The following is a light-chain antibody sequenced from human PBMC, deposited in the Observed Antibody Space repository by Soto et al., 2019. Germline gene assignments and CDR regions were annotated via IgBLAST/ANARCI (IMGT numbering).Light chain of an antibody. Sequence: MTQSPDTLSVSPGDRVTLSCRASHSVGTNLAWYQQKPGQAPRLLIYGASARATDVPVRFSGSGSGTEFTLTISSLQPEDFAIYYCQQYNNRPTWTFGPGTRVEIK. J-gene: IGKJ1*01. CDR1: HSVGTN. CDR2: GAS. CDR3: QQYNNRPTWT. V-gene: IGKV3-15*01.